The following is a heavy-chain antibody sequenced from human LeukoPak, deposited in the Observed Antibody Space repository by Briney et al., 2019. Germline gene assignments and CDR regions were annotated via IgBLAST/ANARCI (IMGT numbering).Heavy chain of an antibody. CDR1: GFTFSSYG. D-gene: IGHD3-3*01. CDR2: ISYDGRNK. J-gene: IGHJ4*02. Sequence: GRSLRLSCAASGFTFSSYGMHWVRQAPGKGLEWVAVISYDGRNKYYADSVKVRFTISRDNYKNTLYLQMNSLRAEDTAVYYCAKVAGITIFGVVIMDYYFDYWGQGTLVTVSS. CDR3: AKVAGITIFGVVIMDYYFDY. V-gene: IGHV3-30*18.